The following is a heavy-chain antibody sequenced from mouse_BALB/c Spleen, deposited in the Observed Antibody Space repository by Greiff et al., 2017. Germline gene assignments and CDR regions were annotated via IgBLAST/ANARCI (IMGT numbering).Heavy chain of an antibody. Sequence: QVQLKESGPGLVAPSQSLSITCTVSGFSLTSYGVHWVRQPPGKGLEWLGVIWAGGSTNYNSALMSRLSISKDNSKSQVFLKMNSLQTDDTAMYYCDRATGPHYYAMDYWGQGTSVTVSS. V-gene: IGHV2-9*02. D-gene: IGHD4-1*02. CDR3: DRATGPHYYAMDY. CDR1: GFSLTSYG. J-gene: IGHJ4*01. CDR2: IWAGGST.